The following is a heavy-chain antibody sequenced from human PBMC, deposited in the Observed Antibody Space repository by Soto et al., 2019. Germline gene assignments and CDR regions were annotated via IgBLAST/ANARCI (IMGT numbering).Heavy chain of an antibody. D-gene: IGHD2-15*01. CDR1: GGSISSGDYY. V-gene: IGHV4-30-4*01. CDR2: IYYSGST. Sequence: PSGTLSLTWTVSGGSISSGDYYWSWIRQPPGKGLEWIGYIYYSGSTYYNPSLKSRVTISVDTSKNQFSLKLSSVTAADTAVYYCARDDCSGGSCYYFDYWGQGTLVTVSS. CDR3: ARDDCSGGSCYYFDY. J-gene: IGHJ4*02.